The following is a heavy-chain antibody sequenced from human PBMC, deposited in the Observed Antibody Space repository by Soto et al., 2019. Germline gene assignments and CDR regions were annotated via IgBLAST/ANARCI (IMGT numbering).Heavy chain of an antibody. D-gene: IGHD6-13*01. V-gene: IGHV3-15*01. CDR1: GFTFSNAW. CDR3: TTECPRVRIAAAGTSRCGLDP. Sequence: EVQLVESGGGLVKPGGSLRLSCAASGFTFSNAWMSWVRQAPGKGLEWVGRIKSKTDGGTTDYAAPVKGRFTISRDDSKNTLYRQMNRLKTGATAVYYCTTECPRVRIAAAGTSRCGLDPWGQGTLVAVSS. CDR2: IKSKTDGGTT. J-gene: IGHJ5*02.